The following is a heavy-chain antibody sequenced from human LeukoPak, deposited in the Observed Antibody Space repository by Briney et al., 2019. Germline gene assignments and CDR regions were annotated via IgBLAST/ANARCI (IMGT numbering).Heavy chain of an antibody. D-gene: IGHD4-17*01. V-gene: IGHV3-21*01. J-gene: IGHJ6*02. Sequence: GGSLRLSCATSGFTLSAYGMNWVRLAPGKGLEWVSSISSSSSYTYYADSVKGRFTISRDNAKNSLYLQMNSLRAEDTAVYYCARPYGDYDHYYGMDVWDQGTTVTVSS. CDR3: ARPYGDYDHYYGMDV. CDR1: GFTLSAYG. CDR2: ISSSSSYT.